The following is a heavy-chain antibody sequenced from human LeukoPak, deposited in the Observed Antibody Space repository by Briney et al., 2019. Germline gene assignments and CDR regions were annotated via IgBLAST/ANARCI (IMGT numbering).Heavy chain of an antibody. V-gene: IGHV4-39*01. D-gene: IGHD1-7*01. J-gene: IGHJ4*02. CDR3: ARETNWNSPIDY. CDR1: GGSITSYY. Sequence: SETLSLTCTVSGGSITSYYWGWIRQPPGKGLEWIGSIYYRGSTSYNPSLKSRVTISVDTSKNQFSLKLNSVTAADTAVYYCARETNWNSPIDYWGQGTLVTVSS. CDR2: IYYRGST.